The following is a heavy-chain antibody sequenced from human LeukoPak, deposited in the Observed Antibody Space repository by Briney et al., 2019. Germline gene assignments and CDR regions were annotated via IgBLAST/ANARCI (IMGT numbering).Heavy chain of an antibody. D-gene: IGHD6-19*01. CDR1: GFTFSSYA. J-gene: IGHJ4*02. CDR2: ISYDGSNK. Sequence: PGGSLRLSCAASGFTFSSYAVPWVRQAPGKGLEWVAVISYDGSNKYYADSVKGRFTISRDNSKNTLYLQMNSLRAEDTAVYYCARDRASSGRYSVDYWGQGTLVTVSS. CDR3: ARDRASSGRYSVDY. V-gene: IGHV3-30*04.